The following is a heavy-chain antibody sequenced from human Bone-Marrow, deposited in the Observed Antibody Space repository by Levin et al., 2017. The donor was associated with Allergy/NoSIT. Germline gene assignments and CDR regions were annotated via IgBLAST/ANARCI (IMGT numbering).Heavy chain of an antibody. D-gene: IGHD3-3*01. Sequence: PGGSLRLSCAASGFSFPDYGMHWVRQAPGKGLEWVSGISWSSGDVDYADSVKGRFTISRDNAKNSLYLQMNSLRPEDTAVYYCAKDSQLRFLEWLGYHFMDVWGKGTTVTVSS. CDR2: ISWSSGDV. J-gene: IGHJ6*03. CDR1: GFSFPDYG. V-gene: IGHV3-9*01. CDR3: AKDSQLRFLEWLGYHFMDV.